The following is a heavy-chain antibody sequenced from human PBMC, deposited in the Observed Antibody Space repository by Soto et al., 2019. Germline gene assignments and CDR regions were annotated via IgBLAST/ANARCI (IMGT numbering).Heavy chain of an antibody. Sequence: GGSLRVSCAASGFTFRSYGMTWVRQAPGKGLEWVSFSSATGAGTYYADSVKGRFTISRDNSKNTLYLQMTSLRADDTAVYYCAKDRRAGGNYGFYSDFWGQGALVPVSS. CDR3: AKDRRAGGNYGFYSDF. CDR1: GFTFRSYG. J-gene: IGHJ4*02. CDR2: SSATGAGT. V-gene: IGHV3-23*01. D-gene: IGHD1-7*01.